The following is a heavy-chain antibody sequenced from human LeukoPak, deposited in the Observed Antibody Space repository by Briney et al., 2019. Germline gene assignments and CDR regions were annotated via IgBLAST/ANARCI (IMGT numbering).Heavy chain of an antibody. CDR3: ARDRLRFDAFDI. CDR2: ISYDGSNK. Sequence: PGRSLRLSCAASGFTFSSYGMHWVRQAPGKGLEWVAVISYDGSNKYYADSVKGRFTISRDNSKNTLYLQMNSLRAEDTAVYYCARDRLRFDAFDIWGQGTMVTVSS. CDR1: GFTFSSYG. J-gene: IGHJ3*02. V-gene: IGHV3-30*03. D-gene: IGHD3-16*01.